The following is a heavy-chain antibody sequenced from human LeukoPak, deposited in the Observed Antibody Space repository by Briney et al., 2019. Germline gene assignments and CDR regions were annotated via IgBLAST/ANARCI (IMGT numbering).Heavy chain of an antibody. CDR3: ARGNWGSSVEYVQPVSP. V-gene: IGHV4-30-4*01. J-gene: IGHJ5*02. D-gene: IGHD7-27*01. Sequence: SETLSLTCTVSGGSISSGDYYWSWIRQPPGKGLEWIGYIYYSGSTYYNPSLKSRVTISVDTSKNQFSLKLSSVTAADTAVYYCARGNWGSSVEYVQPVSPWGQGTLVTVSS. CDR1: GGSISSGDYY. CDR2: IYYSGST.